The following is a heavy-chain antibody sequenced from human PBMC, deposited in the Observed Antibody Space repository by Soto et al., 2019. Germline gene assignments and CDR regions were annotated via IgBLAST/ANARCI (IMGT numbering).Heavy chain of an antibody. J-gene: IGHJ4*02. CDR1: GYTFTSYD. D-gene: IGHD3-10*01. Sequence: QVQLVQSGAEVKKPGASVNVSCKASGYTFTSYDINWVRQATGQGLEWMGWMNPNSGNTGYAQKFQGRVTRTRNTSISTAYMELSSRRSEDTAVYYCASMLRESRTVWDYWGQGTLVTFAS. V-gene: IGHV1-8*01. CDR3: ASMLRESRTVWDY. CDR2: MNPNSGNT.